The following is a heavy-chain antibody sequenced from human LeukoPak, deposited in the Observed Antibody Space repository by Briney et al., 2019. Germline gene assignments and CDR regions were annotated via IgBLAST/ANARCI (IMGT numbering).Heavy chain of an antibody. CDR3: ATTYYYGSGSYYNSYYFDY. J-gene: IGHJ4*02. CDR2: ICAYNGNT. V-gene: IGHV1-18*01. D-gene: IGHD3-10*01. CDR1: GYTFTSYG. Sequence: ASVKVSCKASGYTFTSYGISWVRQAPGQGLEWMGWICAYNGNTNYAQKLQGRVTMTTDTSTSTAYTELRSLRSDDTAVHYCATTYYYGSGSYYNSYYFDYWGQGTLVTVSS.